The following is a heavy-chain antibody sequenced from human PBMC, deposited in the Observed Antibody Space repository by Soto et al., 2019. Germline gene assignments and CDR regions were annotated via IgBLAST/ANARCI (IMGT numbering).Heavy chain of an antibody. V-gene: IGHV4-39*01. CDR3: PRHERLWFGETPFNYFDP. D-gene: IGHD3-10*01. J-gene: IGHJ5*02. Sequence: PSETLSLTCSVSGGAIASSSYYWAGIRQPPGKGLEWIGSVYYSGNTYFNASLQSRLTFSVDTSKNQFSLSLISVTATDTAVYYCPRHERLWFGETPFNYFDPRGQGILVTV. CDR2: VYYSGNT. CDR1: GGAIASSSYY.